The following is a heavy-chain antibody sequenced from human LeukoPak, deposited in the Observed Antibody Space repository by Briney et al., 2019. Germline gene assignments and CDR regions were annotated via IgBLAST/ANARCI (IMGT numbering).Heavy chain of an antibody. D-gene: IGHD6-6*01. V-gene: IGHV3-15*01. J-gene: IGHJ4*02. CDR1: GFSFSNAW. CDR3: ATDSSSSSYY. Sequence: KTGGSLRLSCAASGFSFSNAWMSCVRQAPGKGLEWVGRIKSKSDGGTTEYAAPVKGRLNISRDDSKNTLYLQMNSLKTEDTAVYYCATDSSSSSYYWGQGTLVTVSS. CDR2: IKSKSDGGTT.